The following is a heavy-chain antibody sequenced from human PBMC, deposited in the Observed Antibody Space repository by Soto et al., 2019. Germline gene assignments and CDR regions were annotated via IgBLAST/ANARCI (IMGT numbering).Heavy chain of an antibody. Sequence: SETLSLTCTVSGGSISSSSYYWGWIRQPPGKGLEWIGSIFYSGSTYDNPSLKSRVTVSVDTSKNQFSLKLSSVTAADTAVYYCARHFRRYCSSTSCYDWFDPWGQGTLVTVPQ. CDR2: IFYSGST. CDR1: GGSISSSSYY. CDR3: ARHFRRYCSSTSCYDWFDP. J-gene: IGHJ5*02. V-gene: IGHV4-39*01. D-gene: IGHD2-2*01.